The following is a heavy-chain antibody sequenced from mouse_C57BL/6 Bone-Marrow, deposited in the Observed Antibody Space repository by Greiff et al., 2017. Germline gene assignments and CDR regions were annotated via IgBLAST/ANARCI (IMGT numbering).Heavy chain of an antibody. CDR1: GFNIKDDY. J-gene: IGHJ2*01. CDR2: IDPENGDT. Sequence: EVQLQQSGAELVRPGASVKLSCTASGFNIKDDYMHWVKQRPEQGLEWIGWIDPENGDTEYASKFQGKATITADTSSSTAYLQLSSLTSEDTAVYYCTTCGFHCFDYWGQGTTLTVSS. V-gene: IGHV14-4*01. CDR3: TTCGFHCFDY.